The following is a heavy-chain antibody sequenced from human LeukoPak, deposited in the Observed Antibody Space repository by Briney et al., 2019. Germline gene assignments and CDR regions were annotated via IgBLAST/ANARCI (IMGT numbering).Heavy chain of an antibody. Sequence: SVKVSCKASGGNFSSYAISWVRQAPGQGLEWMGGIIPIFGTANYAQKFQGRVTITADESTSTAYMELSSLRSEDTAVYYCARDDSYCSGGSCYENWFDPWGQGTLVTVSS. J-gene: IGHJ5*02. V-gene: IGHV1-69*01. CDR3: ARDDSYCSGGSCYENWFDP. D-gene: IGHD2-15*01. CDR2: IIPIFGTA. CDR1: GGNFSSYA.